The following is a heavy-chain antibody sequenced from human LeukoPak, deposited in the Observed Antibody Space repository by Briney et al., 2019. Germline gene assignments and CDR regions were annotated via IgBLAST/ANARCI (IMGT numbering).Heavy chain of an antibody. CDR3: ARVLRLERPYYYYYMDV. CDR1: GFTFGSYS. CDR2: ISSSSSYI. V-gene: IGHV3-21*04. D-gene: IGHD1-1*01. Sequence: GGSLRLSCAASGFTFGSYSMNWVRQAPGKGLEWVSSISSSSSYIYYADSVKGRFTISRDNAKNSLYLQMNSLRAEDTALYHCARVLRLERPYYYYYMDVWGKGTTVTISS. J-gene: IGHJ6*03.